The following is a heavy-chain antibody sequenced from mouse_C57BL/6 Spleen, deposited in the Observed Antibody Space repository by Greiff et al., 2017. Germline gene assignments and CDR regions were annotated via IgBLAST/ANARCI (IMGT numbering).Heavy chain of an antibody. D-gene: IGHD2-4*01. CDR3: ARNYDYDGAAWFAY. CDR1: GYTFTSYW. V-gene: IGHV1-61*01. J-gene: IGHJ3*01. CDR2: IYPSDSET. Sequence: QVQLQQPGAELVRPGSSVKLSCKASGYTFTSYWMDWVKQRPGQGLEWIGNIYPSDSETHYNQKFKDKATLTVDKSSSTAYMQLSSLTSEDSAVYYCARNYDYDGAAWFAYWGQGTLVTVSA.